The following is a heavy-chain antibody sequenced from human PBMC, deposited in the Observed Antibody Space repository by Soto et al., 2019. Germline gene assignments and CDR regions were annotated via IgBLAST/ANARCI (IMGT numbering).Heavy chain of an antibody. Sequence: GASVKVSCKASGYTFTSYAMHWVRQAPGQRLEWMGWINAGNGNTKYSQKFQGRVTITRDTSASTAYMELSSLRSEDTAVYYCARSYCSGGSCYSIWGMDVWGQGTTVTVSS. CDR2: INAGNGNT. V-gene: IGHV1-3*01. CDR1: GYTFTSYA. D-gene: IGHD2-15*01. CDR3: ARSYCSGGSCYSIWGMDV. J-gene: IGHJ6*02.